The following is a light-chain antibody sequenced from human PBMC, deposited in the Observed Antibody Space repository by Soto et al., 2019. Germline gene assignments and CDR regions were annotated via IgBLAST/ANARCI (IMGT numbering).Light chain of an antibody. CDR3: QQSYSTPL. CDR1: QSISSY. CDR2: AAS. J-gene: IGKJ3*01. V-gene: IGKV1-39*01. Sequence: DIQMTQSPSSLSASVGDRVTITCRASQSISSYLNWYQQKPGKAPKLLIYAASSLQSGVPSRFSGSGSGTDITLTISSLQPEDFATYYCQQSYSTPLFGPGTTVDIK.